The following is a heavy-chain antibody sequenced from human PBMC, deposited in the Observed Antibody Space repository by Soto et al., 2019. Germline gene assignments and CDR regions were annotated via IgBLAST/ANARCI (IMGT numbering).Heavy chain of an antibody. V-gene: IGHV4-39*01. J-gene: IGHJ5*02. D-gene: IGHD2-15*01. CDR2: ISYSGSP. CDR3: AALLGHCSGGTCFFRWFDP. Sequence: QLQLQESGPGLANPSETLSLTCTVSGGSISSESYFWGWVRQPSGKGLEWVGTISYSGSPFFNPSLKGRATLSVDTSKNQFSLRLSAVTAADSAVYFCAALLGHCSGGTCFFRWFDPWGQGSLVTVSS. CDR1: GGSISSESYF.